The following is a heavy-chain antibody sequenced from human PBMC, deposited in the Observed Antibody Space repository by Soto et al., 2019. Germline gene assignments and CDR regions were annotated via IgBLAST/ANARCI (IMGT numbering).Heavy chain of an antibody. V-gene: IGHV3-33*01. CDR2: IWYDGSNK. CDR1: GYTFTSYG. J-gene: IGHJ4*02. Sequence: QIHLVESGGGVVQPGRCLTLSCVASGYTFTSYGIHWVRQAPGKGLEWVAVIWYDGSNKYYGDSVKGRFSISRDNSKNTVYLQMNSLRAEGTAVYYCARDRRFLEWLDYWGQGTLVSVSS. D-gene: IGHD3-3*01. CDR3: ARDRRFLEWLDY.